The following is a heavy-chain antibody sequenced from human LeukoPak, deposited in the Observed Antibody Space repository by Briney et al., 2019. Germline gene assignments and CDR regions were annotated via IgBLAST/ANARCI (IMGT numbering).Heavy chain of an antibody. Sequence: SQTLSLTCAVSGGSISSGGYSWSWIQQPPGKGLEWIGYIYYSGSTYYNPSLKSRVTISVDTSKNQFSLKLSSVTAADTAVYYCARDQDWFDPWGQGTLVTVSS. CDR3: ARDQDWFDP. CDR2: IYYSGST. CDR1: GGSISSGGYS. V-gene: IGHV4-30-4*07. J-gene: IGHJ5*02.